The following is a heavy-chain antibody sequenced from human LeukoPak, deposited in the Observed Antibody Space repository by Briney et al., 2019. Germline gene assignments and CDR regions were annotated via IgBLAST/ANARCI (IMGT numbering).Heavy chain of an antibody. V-gene: IGHV3-23*01. D-gene: IGHD5-18*01. CDR2: ISGSGGST. CDR3: XXXXXQLWSDNYYYYGMDV. Sequence: GGFLRLSCAASGFTFSSYAMSWVRQAPGKGLEWVSAISGSGGSTYYADSVKGRFTISRDNSKNTLYLQMNSLRAEDTAVYYXXXXXXQLWSDNYYYYGMDVWGQGTTVTVSS. CDR1: GFTFSSYA. J-gene: IGHJ6*02.